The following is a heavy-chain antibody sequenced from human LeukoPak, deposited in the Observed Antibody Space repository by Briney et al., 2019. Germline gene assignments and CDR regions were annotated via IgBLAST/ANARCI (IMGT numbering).Heavy chain of an antibody. J-gene: IGHJ4*02. D-gene: IGHD3-10*01. CDR3: AKDPDVLLWFGEPYPTFFDY. V-gene: IGHV3-64*01. Sequence: GGSLRLSCASSGLTFSSYAMQWVSQAPGKGREYVSAISSNGGSTYYANSVEGRFTISRDISKNTLYREMGSLRSEDIGVYYCAKDPDVLLWFGEPYPTFFDYWGQGTLVTVSS. CDR1: GLTFSSYA. CDR2: ISSNGGST.